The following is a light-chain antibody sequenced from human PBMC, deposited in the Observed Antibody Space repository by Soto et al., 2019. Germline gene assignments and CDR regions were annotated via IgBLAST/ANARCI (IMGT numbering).Light chain of an antibody. CDR3: QQYGSSL. V-gene: IGKV3-20*01. CDR2: GAS. Sequence: EIVLTQSPGTLSLSPGERATLSCRASQSVSSSYLAWYQQKPGQAPRLLIYGASSRATGIPDRFSGSGSGIDFTLTISRLEPEDFAVYYCQQYGSSLFGQGTKVEIK. J-gene: IGKJ1*01. CDR1: QSVSSSY.